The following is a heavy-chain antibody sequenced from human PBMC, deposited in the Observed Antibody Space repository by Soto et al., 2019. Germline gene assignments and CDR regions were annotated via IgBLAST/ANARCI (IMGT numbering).Heavy chain of an antibody. CDR2: ISSSGSTI. CDR1: GFTFSDYY. Sequence: PGGSLRLSCAASGFTFSDYYMSWIRQAPGKGLEWVSYISSSGSTIYYADSVKGRFTISRDNVKNSLYLQMNSLRAEDTAVYYCARVGVGGYCSSTSCPPDYWGQGTLVTVSS. J-gene: IGHJ4*02. V-gene: IGHV3-11*01. CDR3: ARVGVGGYCSSTSCPPDY. D-gene: IGHD2-2*01.